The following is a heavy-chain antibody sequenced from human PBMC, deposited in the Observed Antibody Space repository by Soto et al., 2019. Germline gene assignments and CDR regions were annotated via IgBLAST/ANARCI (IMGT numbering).Heavy chain of an antibody. J-gene: IGHJ6*02. CDR3: ARLNGYCVSTGCHGYYGMDV. V-gene: IGHV4-39*01. Sequence: PSETLSLTCTVAGGSVSSNSYSWGWIRQSPGKGLEWIGIIYSTENTYYHPCLLSRVTISADTSMNEFSLRLSSVTAADTAVYYCARLNGYCVSTGCHGYYGMDVWGQGTTVTVSS. CDR2: IYSTENT. CDR1: GGSVSSNSYS. D-gene: IGHD2-2*03.